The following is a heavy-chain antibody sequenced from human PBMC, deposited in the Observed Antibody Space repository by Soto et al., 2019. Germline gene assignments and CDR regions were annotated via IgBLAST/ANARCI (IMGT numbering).Heavy chain of an antibody. D-gene: IGHD3-10*01. CDR1: GYTFTSYY. CDR3: ARDYNPGSVSYYYYGMDV. Sequence: ASVKVSCKASGYTFTSYYMHWVRQAPGQGLEWMGIINPSGGSTGYAQKFQGRVTMTRDTSTSTVYMELSSLRSEDTAVYYCARDYNPGSVSYYYYGMDVWGQGTTVTVSS. V-gene: IGHV1-46*01. J-gene: IGHJ6*02. CDR2: INPSGGST.